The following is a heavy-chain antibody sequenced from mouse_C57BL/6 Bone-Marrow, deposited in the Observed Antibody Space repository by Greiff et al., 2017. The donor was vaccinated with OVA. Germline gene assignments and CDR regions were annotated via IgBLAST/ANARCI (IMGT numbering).Heavy chain of an antibody. D-gene: IGHD1-1*01. Sequence: QVQLQQSGAELARPGASVKLSCKASGYTFTSYGISWVKQRTGQGLEWIGEIYPRSGNTYYNEKFKGKATLTADKSSSTAYLELRSLTSEDSAIYFCARFHLLWAMDYWGQGTSVTVSS. CDR2: IYPRSGNT. CDR3: ARFHLLWAMDY. J-gene: IGHJ4*01. CDR1: GYTFTSYG. V-gene: IGHV1-81*01.